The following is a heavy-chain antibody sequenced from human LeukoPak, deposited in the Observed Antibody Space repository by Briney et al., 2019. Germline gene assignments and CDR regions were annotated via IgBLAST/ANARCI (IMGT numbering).Heavy chain of an antibody. J-gene: IGHJ6*03. CDR3: ARGGAVTTTWYYYYMDV. D-gene: IGHD4-11*01. V-gene: IGHV1-8*03. CDR2: MNPNSGNT. Sequence: ASVKVSCKASGYTFTSYDINWVRQATGQGLEWMGWMNPNSGNTGYAQKFQGRVTITRNTSISTAYMELSSLRSEDTAVYYCARGGAVTTTWYYYYMDVWGKGTTVTVSS. CDR1: GYTFTSYD.